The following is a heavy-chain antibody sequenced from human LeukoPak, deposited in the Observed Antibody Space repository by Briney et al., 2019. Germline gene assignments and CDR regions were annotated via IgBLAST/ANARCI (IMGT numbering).Heavy chain of an antibody. V-gene: IGHV3-23*01. Sequence: GGSLRLSCAASGFTFSSYGLSWVRQAPGKGLEWVSAISGSGGSTYYADSVKGRFTISRDNSKNTLYLQMNSLRAEDTAVYYCAKDPYGSGIDYWGQGTLVTVSS. J-gene: IGHJ4*02. CDR3: AKDPYGSGIDY. CDR1: GFTFSSYG. CDR2: ISGSGGST. D-gene: IGHD3-10*01.